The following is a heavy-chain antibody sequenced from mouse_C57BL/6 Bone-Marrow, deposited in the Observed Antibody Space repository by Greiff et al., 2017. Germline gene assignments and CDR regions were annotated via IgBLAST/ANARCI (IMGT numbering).Heavy chain of an antibody. CDR1: GYTFTSYW. Sequence: QVHVKQPGAELVKPGASVKMSCKASGYTFTSYWITWVKQRPGQGLEWIGNIYPGSGSTNYNEKFKSKATLTVDKSSSTAYMQLSSLTSEDAAVYFCARGDGNYAHYAIDYWGQGTSVTVSS. D-gene: IGHD2-1*01. CDR3: ARGDGNYAHYAIDY. CDR2: IYPGSGST. J-gene: IGHJ4*01. V-gene: IGHV1-55*01.